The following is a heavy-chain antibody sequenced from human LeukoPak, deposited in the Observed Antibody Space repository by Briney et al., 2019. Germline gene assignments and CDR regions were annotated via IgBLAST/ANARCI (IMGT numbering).Heavy chain of an antibody. CDR2: TYYSGST. J-gene: IGHJ3*02. V-gene: IGHV4-30-4*08. CDR1: GGSISSGDYY. CDR3: ARGYYDFWSGYYADAFDI. Sequence: PSETLSLTCTVSGGSISSGDYYWSWIRQPPGKGLEWIGYTYYSGSTYYNPSLKSRVTISVDTSKNQFSLKLSSVTAADTAVYYCARGYYDFWSGYYADAFDIWGQGTMVTVSS. D-gene: IGHD3-3*01.